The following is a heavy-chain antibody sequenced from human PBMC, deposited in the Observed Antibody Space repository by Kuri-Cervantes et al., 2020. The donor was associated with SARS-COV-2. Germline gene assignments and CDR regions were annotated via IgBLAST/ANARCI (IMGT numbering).Heavy chain of an antibody. D-gene: IGHD3-3*01. Sequence: GSLRLSCAASGFTFSSYAMSWVRQPPGKGLEWIGSIYYSGSTYYNPSLKSRVTISVDTSKNQFSLKLSSVTAADTAVYYCARDPSRGVRWSGYPNYFDYWGQGTLVTVSS. CDR3: ARDPSRGVRWSGYPNYFDY. CDR1: GFTFSSYA. V-gene: IGHV4-39*07. CDR2: IYYSGST. J-gene: IGHJ4*02.